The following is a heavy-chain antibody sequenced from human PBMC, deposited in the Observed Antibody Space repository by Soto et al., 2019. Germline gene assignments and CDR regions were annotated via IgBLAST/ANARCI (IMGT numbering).Heavy chain of an antibody. D-gene: IGHD3-10*01. V-gene: IGHV4-34*01. J-gene: IGHJ6*02. CDR1: GGSFSGYY. Sequence: SETLSLTCAVYGGSFSGYYWSWIRQPPGKGLEWIGEINHSGSTNYNPSLKSRVTISVDTSKNQFSLKLSSVTAADTAVYYCARALVRGVIRFVTYSYGMDVWGQGTTVTVSS. CDR3: ARALVRGVIRFVTYSYGMDV. CDR2: INHSGST.